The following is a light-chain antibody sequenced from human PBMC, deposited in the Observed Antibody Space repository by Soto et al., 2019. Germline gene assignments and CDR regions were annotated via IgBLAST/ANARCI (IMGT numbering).Light chain of an antibody. Sequence: DIQMTQSPSSLSPSVGDRVTITCRASRSISAWLAWYQQKPGKAPELLIFDASNLKSGVSSRFSGSGSGTEFTLTISRLQPDDVATYYCLQYSSHSWTFGQGTKVDIK. V-gene: IGKV1-5*01. CDR2: DAS. CDR1: RSISAW. J-gene: IGKJ1*01. CDR3: LQYSSHSWT.